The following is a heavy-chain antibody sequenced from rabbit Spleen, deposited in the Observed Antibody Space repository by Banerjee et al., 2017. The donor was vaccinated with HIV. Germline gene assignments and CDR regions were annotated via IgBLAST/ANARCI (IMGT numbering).Heavy chain of an antibody. V-gene: IGHV1S40*01. Sequence: EESGGDLVKPGASLTLTCTASGFSFSSGYDMCWVRQAPGKGLEWIGCIYGGFDYTYYASWASGRFTISKTSSTTVTLQMTSLTVADTATYFCARVSETSGWGEDLWGPGTLVTVS. CDR2: IYGGFDYT. J-gene: IGHJ4*01. D-gene: IGHD4-1*01. CDR1: GFSFSSGYD. CDR3: ARVSETSGWGEDL.